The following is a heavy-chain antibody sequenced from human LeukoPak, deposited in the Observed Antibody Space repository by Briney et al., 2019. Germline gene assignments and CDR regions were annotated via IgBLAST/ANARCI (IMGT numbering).Heavy chain of an antibody. V-gene: IGHV1-2*02. CDR1: GYTFTSYY. J-gene: IGHJ4*02. D-gene: IGHD4-23*01. CDR3: ARSFYGGPFDY. CDR2: INPNSGGT. Sequence: GASVKVSCKASGYTFTSYYMHWVRQAPGQGLEWMGIINPNSGGTNYAQKFQGRVTMTRDTSISTAHMELSRLRSDDTAVYYCARSFYGGPFDYWGQGTLVTVSS.